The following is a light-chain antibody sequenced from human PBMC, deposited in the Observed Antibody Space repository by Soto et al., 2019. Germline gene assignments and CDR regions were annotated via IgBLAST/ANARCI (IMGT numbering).Light chain of an antibody. CDR3: QQHSEWPLT. CDR2: GAS. V-gene: IGKV3-15*01. J-gene: IGKJ1*01. Sequence: EKVMTQSPATLSMSPGERATLSCRASRSVSTHLAWYQQKPGQAPRLLINGASTTATGIPPRFSGSGSGTEFTLTISSLQSEDFAVYYCQQHSEWPLTFGQGTKVDIK. CDR1: RSVSTH.